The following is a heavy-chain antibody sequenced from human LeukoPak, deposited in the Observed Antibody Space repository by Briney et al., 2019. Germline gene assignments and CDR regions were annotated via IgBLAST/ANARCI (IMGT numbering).Heavy chain of an antibody. CDR3: ARKKDSSSWYDY. CDR1: GGSISSGDYY. D-gene: IGHD6-13*01. J-gene: IGHJ4*02. Sequence: PSETLSLTCTVSGGSISSGDYYWSWIRQPPGKGLEWIGYIYYSGSTYYNPSLKSRVTMSVDTSKNQFSLKLSSVTAVDTAVYYCARKKDSSSWYDYWGQGTLVTVSS. V-gene: IGHV4-30-4*01. CDR2: IYYSGST.